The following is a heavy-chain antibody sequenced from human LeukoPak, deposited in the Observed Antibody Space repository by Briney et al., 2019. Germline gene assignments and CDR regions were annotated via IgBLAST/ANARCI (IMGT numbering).Heavy chain of an antibody. D-gene: IGHD3-3*01. CDR3: ARDLFRGYDFWSGYPDAFDI. J-gene: IGHJ3*02. Sequence: GGSLRLSCAASGFTFSSYSMNWVRQAPGKGLEWVSYISSSSSTIYYADSVKGRFTISRDNAKNSLYLQMNSLRAEDKAVYYCARDLFRGYDFWSGYPDAFDIWGQGTMVTVSS. CDR1: GFTFSSYS. V-gene: IGHV3-48*04. CDR2: ISSSSSTI.